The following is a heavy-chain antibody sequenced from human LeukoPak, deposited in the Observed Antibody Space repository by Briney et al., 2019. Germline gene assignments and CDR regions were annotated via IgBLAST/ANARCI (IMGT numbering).Heavy chain of an antibody. J-gene: IGHJ4*02. D-gene: IGHD2-21*02. CDR2: IYHTGTT. V-gene: IGHV4-39*01. CDR3: ARPFCGGDCSPLGD. Sequence: SETLSLTCTVSGGSISSSLYYWGWIRQPPGNGLEWIGSIYHTGTTHYNPSLKSRVTISVDMSKNQFFLKLSSATAADTAVYYCARPFCGGDCSPLGDWGQGTLVTVSS. CDR1: GGSISSSLYY.